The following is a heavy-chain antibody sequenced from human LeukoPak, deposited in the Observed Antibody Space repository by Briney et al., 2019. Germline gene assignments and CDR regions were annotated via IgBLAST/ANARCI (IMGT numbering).Heavy chain of an antibody. V-gene: IGHV3-53*01. J-gene: IGHJ4*01. CDR2: IYSGGST. D-gene: IGHD3-22*01. CDR3: ARTPPYDSSGYYSSGYFDY. Sequence: GGSLRLSCAASGFSVNSNYMSWVRQAPGKGLEWVSVIYSGGSTYYADSVKGRFTISRDNSKNTLYLQMNSLRAEDSAVYYCARTPPYDSSGYYSSGYFDYWGQGTLVTVSS. CDR1: GFSVNSNY.